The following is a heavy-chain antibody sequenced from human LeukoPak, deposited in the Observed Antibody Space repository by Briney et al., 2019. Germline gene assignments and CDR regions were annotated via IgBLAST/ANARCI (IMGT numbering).Heavy chain of an antibody. V-gene: IGHV3-21*01. J-gene: IGHJ5*01. D-gene: IGHD1-14*01. CDR2: ISGSSDYM. CDR1: GFTFSTST. CDR3: VRIPNNAGFPNWFDP. Sequence: PGGSLRLSRAASGFTFSTSTMNWVRQAPGKGLEWVSSISGSSDYMYYADSVKGRFTISRDNAKNSLYLQMNSLRAEDTAVYYCVRIPNNAGFPNWFDPWGQGTLVTVSS.